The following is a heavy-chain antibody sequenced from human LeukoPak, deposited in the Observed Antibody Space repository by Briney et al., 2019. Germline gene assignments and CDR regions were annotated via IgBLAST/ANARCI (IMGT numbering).Heavy chain of an antibody. CDR2: INPNTGET. CDR1: GYTFIGYY. CDR3: WRGYDSSSYNWFVL. Sequence: ASVKVSCKASGYTFIGYYMHWVRQAPGQGLECTGWINPNTGETNYAQKFQGRVTMTRDTSISTAYMELSRLRSDETAVYYCWRGYDSSSYNWFVLWGQGTVVSVSS. J-gene: IGHJ5*02. V-gene: IGHV1-2*02. D-gene: IGHD3-22*01.